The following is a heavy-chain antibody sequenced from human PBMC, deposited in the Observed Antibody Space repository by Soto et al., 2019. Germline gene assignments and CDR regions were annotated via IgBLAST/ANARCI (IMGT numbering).Heavy chain of an antibody. CDR2: INPSGGST. Sequence: GASVKVSCKASGYTFTSYYMHWVRQAPGQGLEWMGIINPSGGSTSYAQKFQGRVTMTRDTSTSTVYMELSSLRSEDTAVYYCARSIRYDYVWGSYRGGSTFDIWGQRTMVTVSS. V-gene: IGHV1-46*01. D-gene: IGHD3-16*02. J-gene: IGHJ3*02. CDR1: GYTFTSYY. CDR3: ARSIRYDYVWGSYRGGSTFDI.